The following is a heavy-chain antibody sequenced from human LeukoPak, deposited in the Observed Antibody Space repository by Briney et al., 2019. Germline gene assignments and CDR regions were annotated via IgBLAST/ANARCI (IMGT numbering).Heavy chain of an antibody. CDR1: GFSLSASGVG. D-gene: IGHD3-10*01. J-gene: IGHJ4*02. Sequence: GPTLVNPTQTLTLTCTFSGFSLSASGVGVGWIRQPPGKALEWLALIYWDDDKRYSPSLKSRLTITKDTSKNQVVLTMTNMDPVDTATYYCAHMSTMVRGVTYYFNYWGQGALVTVSS. CDR2: IYWDDDK. V-gene: IGHV2-5*02. CDR3: AHMSTMVRGVTYYFNY.